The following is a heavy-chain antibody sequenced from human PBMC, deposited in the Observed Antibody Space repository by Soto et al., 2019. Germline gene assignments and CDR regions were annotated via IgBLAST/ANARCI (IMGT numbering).Heavy chain of an antibody. V-gene: IGHV4-61*01. CDR2: VYYSGST. D-gene: IGHD6-19*01. Sequence: SETLSLTCTVSGGSVSSGSYYWSWIRQPPGKGLELIGYVYYSGSTNYNPSLKSRVTISVDTSKNQFSLKLRSVTAADTAVYYCARGRAQEWLGRFLDYWGQGTPVTVSS. J-gene: IGHJ4*02. CDR1: GGSVSSGSYY. CDR3: ARGRAQEWLGRFLDY.